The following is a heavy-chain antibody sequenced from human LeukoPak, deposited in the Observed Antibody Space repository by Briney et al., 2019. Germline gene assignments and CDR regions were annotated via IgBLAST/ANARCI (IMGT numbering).Heavy chain of an antibody. Sequence: ASVKVSCKTSGYTFTSYYMHWVRQAPGQGLEWMGIINPSGGSTSYAQKFQGRVTMTRNTSISTAYMELSSLRSEDTAVYYCAREWNHYGSGSHSDYYYGMDVWGQGTTVTVSS. J-gene: IGHJ6*02. CDR3: AREWNHYGSGSHSDYYYGMDV. CDR1: GYTFTSYY. V-gene: IGHV1-46*01. D-gene: IGHD3-10*01. CDR2: INPSGGST.